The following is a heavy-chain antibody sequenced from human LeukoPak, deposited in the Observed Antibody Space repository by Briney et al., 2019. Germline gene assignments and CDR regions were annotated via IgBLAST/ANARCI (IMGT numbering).Heavy chain of an antibody. J-gene: IGHJ5*02. Sequence: PSQTLSLTCSVSGDSISSGPYYWSWIRQHPGKGLEWIGYIYYSGSTYYNPSLKSRVTISVDTSKNQFSLKLSSVTAADTAVYYCARSRYCTNGVCYTPGWFDPWGQGTLVTVSS. V-gene: IGHV4-31*03. D-gene: IGHD2-8*01. CDR2: IYYSGST. CDR1: GDSISSGPYY. CDR3: ARSRYCTNGVCYTPGWFDP.